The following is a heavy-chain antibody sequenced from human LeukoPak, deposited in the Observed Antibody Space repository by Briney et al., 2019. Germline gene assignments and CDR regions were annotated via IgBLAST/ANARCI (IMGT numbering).Heavy chain of an antibody. CDR3: ARRVRRAWQLVRQMGYFDY. J-gene: IGHJ4*02. CDR2: INTNTGNP. V-gene: IGHV7-4-1*02. D-gene: IGHD6-6*01. Sequence: GASVKVSCKASGYTFTSYAMNWVRQAPGQGLEWMGWINTNTGNPTYAQGFTGRFVFSLDTSVSTAYLQISSLKAEDTAVYYCARRVRRAWQLVRQMGYFDYRGQGTLVTVSS. CDR1: GYTFTSYA.